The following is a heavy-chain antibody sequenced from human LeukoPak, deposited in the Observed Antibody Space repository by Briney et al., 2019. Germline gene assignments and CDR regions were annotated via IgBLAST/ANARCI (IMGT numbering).Heavy chain of an antibody. CDR2: IYHSGNT. CDR3: ARVVTSGYYMLDD. V-gene: IGHV4-61*02. D-gene: IGHD3-3*01. Sequence: SQTLSLTCTVSGGSISSGSYYWSWIRQPAGKGLEWIGSIYHSGNTYHNPSLKSRVTISVDTSRNQFSLKLRSVTAANTAVYYCARVVTSGYYMLDDWGQGTLVTVSS. CDR1: GGSISSGSYY. J-gene: IGHJ4*02.